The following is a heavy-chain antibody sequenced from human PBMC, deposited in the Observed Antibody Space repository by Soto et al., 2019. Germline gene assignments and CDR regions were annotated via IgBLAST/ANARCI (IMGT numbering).Heavy chain of an antibody. D-gene: IGHD3-22*01. Sequence: QVTLKESGPVLVKPTETLTLTCTVSGFSLSYARVGVSWIRQPPGEALEWLARIFWNDEKSYSTSLKSRLTISKDTSKSQVVLAMTNMQPVDTATYYCARHGAYYDSSGYPYYYFDYWGQGILVTVSS. J-gene: IGHJ4*02. CDR1: GFSLSYARVG. CDR2: IFWNDEK. V-gene: IGHV2-26*01. CDR3: ARHGAYYDSSGYPYYYFDY.